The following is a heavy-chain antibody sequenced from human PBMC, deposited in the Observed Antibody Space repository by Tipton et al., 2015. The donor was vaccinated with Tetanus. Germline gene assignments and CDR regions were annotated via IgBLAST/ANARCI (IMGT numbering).Heavy chain of an antibody. CDR2: IYESGDT. J-gene: IGHJ4*02. V-gene: IGHV4-39*01. CDR1: GGSIRGGTFY. CDR3: ARHQSGLFTPFDY. D-gene: IGHD3-3*01. Sequence: GLVKPSETLSLTCTVSGGSIRGGTFYWGWIRQPPGKGLEWIGSIYESGDTYYIPYLKSRVTISVDTSKNQFSLNLNSMAAADTGVYYCARHQSGLFTPFDYWGQGNLVTVSS.